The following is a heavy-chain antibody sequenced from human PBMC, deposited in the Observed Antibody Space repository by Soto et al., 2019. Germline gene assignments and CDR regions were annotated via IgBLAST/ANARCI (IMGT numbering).Heavy chain of an antibody. Sequence: GGSLRLSCAASGFTFSSYWMSWVRQAPGKGLEWVANIKQDGSEKYYLDSVKGRFTISRDNAKNSLYLQMNSLRAEDTAVYYCARDMHSYGYSFGIVATEGNDYWGQGTLVTVSS. CDR3: ARDMHSYGYSFGIVATEGNDY. D-gene: IGHD5-18*01. CDR2: IKQDGSEK. CDR1: GFTFSSYW. J-gene: IGHJ4*02. V-gene: IGHV3-7*05.